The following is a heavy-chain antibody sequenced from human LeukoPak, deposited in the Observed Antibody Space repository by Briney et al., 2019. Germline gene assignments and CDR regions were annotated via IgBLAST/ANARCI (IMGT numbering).Heavy chain of an antibody. D-gene: IGHD6-13*01. CDR2: ISWNSGKI. CDR1: GFIFDDYA. CDR3: AKDRGYSSSFFEI. Sequence: GGSLRLSCAAPGFIFDDYAMHWVRQAPGKGLEWVSGISWNSGKIDYADSVKGRFTISRDNAKNSLYLQMNSLRVEDMALYYCAKDRGYSSSFFEIWGQGTLVTVSS. V-gene: IGHV3-9*03. J-gene: IGHJ4*02.